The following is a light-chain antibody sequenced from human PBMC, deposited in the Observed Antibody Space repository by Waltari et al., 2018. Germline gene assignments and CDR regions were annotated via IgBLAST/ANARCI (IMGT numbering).Light chain of an antibody. Sequence: QSVLTQPPSVSGAPGQTITISCPGRRSNIGAGYDVHWYQQLPGTAPKFLIYGNSNRPSGVPDRFSGSKSGTSASLAITGLQAEDEADYYCQSYDSSLSGSVFGGGTKLTVL. CDR3: QSYDSSLSGSV. CDR1: RSNIGAGYD. CDR2: GNS. J-gene: IGLJ3*02. V-gene: IGLV1-40*01.